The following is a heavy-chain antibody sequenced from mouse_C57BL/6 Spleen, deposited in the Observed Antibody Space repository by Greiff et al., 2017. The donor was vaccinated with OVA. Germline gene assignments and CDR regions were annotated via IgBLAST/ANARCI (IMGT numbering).Heavy chain of an antibody. CDR3: ARDITTVVARYFDV. D-gene: IGHD1-1*01. J-gene: IGHJ1*03. CDR2: IYPGSGST. V-gene: IGHV1-55*01. CDR1: GYTFTSYW. Sequence: QVQLQQPGAELVKPRASVKMSCKASGYTFTSYWITWVKQRPGQGLEWIGDIYPGSGSTNYNEKFKSKATLTVDTSSSTAYMQLSSLTSEDSAVYYCARDITTVVARYFDVWGTGTTVTVSS.